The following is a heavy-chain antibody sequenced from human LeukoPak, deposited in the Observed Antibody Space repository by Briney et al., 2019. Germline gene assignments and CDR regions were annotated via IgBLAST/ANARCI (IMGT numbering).Heavy chain of an antibody. J-gene: IGHJ3*02. Sequence: GGSLRLSCAASGFTVSSNYMSWVRQAPGKGLEWVSVIYSGGSTYYADSVKGRFTISGDNAKNSLYLQMNSLRAEDTALYYCAKGNSGSYYDAFDIWGQGTMVTVSS. D-gene: IGHD1-26*01. CDR1: GFTVSSNY. CDR3: AKGNSGSYYDAFDI. CDR2: IYSGGST. V-gene: IGHV3-53*05.